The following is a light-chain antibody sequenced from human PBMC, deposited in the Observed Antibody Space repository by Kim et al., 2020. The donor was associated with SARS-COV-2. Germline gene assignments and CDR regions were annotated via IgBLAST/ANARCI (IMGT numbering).Light chain of an antibody. CDR1: QNINSH. V-gene: IGKV1-39*01. CDR2: AAS. Sequence: ASVGDRVTITCRTSQNINSHLNWYHQKPGRAPKLLIYAASTLQGGVPSRFSGSGSETDFTLTISSLQPEDFATYFCQQTYSSPFTFGPGTKVDIK. J-gene: IGKJ3*01. CDR3: QQTYSSPFT.